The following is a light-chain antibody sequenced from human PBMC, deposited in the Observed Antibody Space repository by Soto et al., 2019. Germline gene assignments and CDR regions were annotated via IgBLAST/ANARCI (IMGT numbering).Light chain of an antibody. V-gene: IGKV3-20*01. CDR2: GAS. CDR3: QQYGSPIT. CDR1: QSVKTF. Sequence: EIVLTQSPATLSLSAGERATLSCRASQSVKTFLVWYQQRPGQAPRLLIYGASTRATGIPDRLSGSGSGTDFTLTISRMEPEDFAVYYCQQYGSPITFGQGTRLKIK. J-gene: IGKJ5*01.